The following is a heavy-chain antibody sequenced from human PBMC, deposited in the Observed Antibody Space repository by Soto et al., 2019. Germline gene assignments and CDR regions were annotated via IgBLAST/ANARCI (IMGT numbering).Heavy chain of an antibody. J-gene: IGHJ5*02. Sequence: PSETLSLTCTASGGSISSGGYYWSWIRQHPGKGLEWIGYIYYSGSTYYNPSLKSRVTISVDTSKNQFSLKLSSVTAADTAVYYCARASIAAAGVDWFDPWGQGTLVTVSS. CDR1: GGSISSGGYY. CDR2: IYYSGST. V-gene: IGHV4-31*03. CDR3: ARASIAAAGVDWFDP. D-gene: IGHD6-13*01.